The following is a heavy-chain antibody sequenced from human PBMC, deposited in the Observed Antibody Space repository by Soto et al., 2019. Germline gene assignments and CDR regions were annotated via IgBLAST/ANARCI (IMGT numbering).Heavy chain of an antibody. CDR1: GYTFTSYD. V-gene: IGHV1-8*01. J-gene: IGHJ4*02. Sequence: ASVKVSCKASGYTFTSYDINWVRQATGQGLEWMGWMNPNSGNTGYAQKFQGRVTMTRNTSISTAYMELSSLRSEDTAVYYCARKTEMTTTLYFDYWGQGPLVTVSS. CDR2: MNPNSGNT. CDR3: ARKTEMTTTLYFDY. D-gene: IGHD4-17*01.